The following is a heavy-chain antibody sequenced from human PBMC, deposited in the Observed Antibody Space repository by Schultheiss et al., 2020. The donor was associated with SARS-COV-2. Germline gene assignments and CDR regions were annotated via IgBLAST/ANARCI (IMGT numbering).Heavy chain of an antibody. V-gene: IGHV4-34*01. D-gene: IGHD6-13*01. CDR2: INHSGST. CDR1: GGSISSYS. Sequence: SETLSLTCTVSGGSISSYSWSWIRQPPGKGLEWIGEINHSGSTNYNPSLKSRVTISVDTSKNQFSLKLSSVTAADTAVYYCARGKYSSSWYGKRGSFDYWGQGTLVTVSS. J-gene: IGHJ4*02. CDR3: ARGKYSSSWYGKRGSFDY.